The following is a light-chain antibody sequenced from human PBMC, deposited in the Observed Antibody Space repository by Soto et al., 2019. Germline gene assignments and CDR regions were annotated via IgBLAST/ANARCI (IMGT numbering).Light chain of an antibody. J-gene: IGLJ2*01. CDR2: ENN. V-gene: IGLV1-51*02. CDR1: SSNIGNNY. Sequence: QSVLTQPPSVSAAPGQKVTISCSGSSSNIGNNYVSWYQQLPGTAPKLLIYENNKRPSGIPDRFSGSKSGTSATLGITGLLTGDEADYYCGTWDTSLSAVVFGGGTKSPS. CDR3: GTWDTSLSAVV.